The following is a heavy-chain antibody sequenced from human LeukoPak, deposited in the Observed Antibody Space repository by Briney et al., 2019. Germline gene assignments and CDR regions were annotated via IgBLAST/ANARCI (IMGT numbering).Heavy chain of an antibody. V-gene: IGHV4-31*03. Sequence: PSQTLSLTCTVSGGSISSGGYYWSWIRQHPGKGLEWIGYIYYSGSTYYNPSLKSRVTISVDTSKNQFSLKLSSVTAADTAVYYCARHLAELFPLDVWGKGTTVTVSS. CDR3: ARHLAELFPLDV. D-gene: IGHD2-15*01. J-gene: IGHJ6*04. CDR1: GGSISSGGYY. CDR2: IYYSGST.